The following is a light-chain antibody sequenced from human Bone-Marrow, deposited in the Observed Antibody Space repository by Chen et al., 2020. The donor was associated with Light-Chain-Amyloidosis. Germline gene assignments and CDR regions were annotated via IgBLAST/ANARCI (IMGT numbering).Light chain of an antibody. CDR3: QQYNNWPPDT. CDR2: GAS. J-gene: IGKJ2*01. V-gene: IGKV3-15*01. Sequence: EIVMTQSPATLSVSPGERATLSCRASQSVKRNLAWYQQKPGQAPRLLIYGASTRATGIPDRFSGGGSGTEFTLSISSLQSEDFAVYYCQQYNNWPPDTFGQGTKVEIK. CDR1: QSVKRN.